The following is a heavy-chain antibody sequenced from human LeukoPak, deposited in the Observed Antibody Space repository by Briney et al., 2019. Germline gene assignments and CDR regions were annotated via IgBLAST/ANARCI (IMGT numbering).Heavy chain of an antibody. Sequence: GGSLRLSCAAAGFTVDYYAMRWARQTPGKGLDWLSGISWNSGSIGRADSVEGRFTISRDNAKNSPYLQMNSLTAEDTAVYYCAKDFTNSAYTCRHFDYWGQGALVTASS. V-gene: IGHV3-9*01. CDR1: GFTVDYYA. D-gene: IGHD2-8*01. J-gene: IGHJ4*02. CDR2: ISWNSGSI. CDR3: AKDFTNSAYTCRHFDY.